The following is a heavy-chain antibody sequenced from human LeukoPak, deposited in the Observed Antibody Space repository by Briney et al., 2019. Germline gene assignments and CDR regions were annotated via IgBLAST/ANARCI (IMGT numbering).Heavy chain of an antibody. CDR1: GFTFSSYC. V-gene: IGHV3-21*01. Sequence: PGGSLRLSCAASGFTFSSYCMNWVRQAPGKGLEWVSSISSSSSYIYYADSVKGRFTISRDNAKNSLYLQMNSLRAEDTAVYYCARDPYSSSWFDYWGQGTLVTVSS. J-gene: IGHJ4*02. CDR3: ARDPYSSSWFDY. CDR2: ISSSSSYI. D-gene: IGHD6-13*01.